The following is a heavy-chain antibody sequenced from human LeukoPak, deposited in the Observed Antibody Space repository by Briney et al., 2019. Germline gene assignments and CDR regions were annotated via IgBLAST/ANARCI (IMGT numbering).Heavy chain of an antibody. J-gene: IGHJ3*02. Sequence: SEGSLRLSCAASGFTFSSYGMHWVRQAPGKGLEWVAFIRYDGSNKYYADSVKGRFTISRDNSKNTLYLQMNSLRAEDTAVYYCAKPHPVCDAFDIWGQGTMVTVSS. CDR3: AKPHPVCDAFDI. CDR1: GFTFSSYG. CDR2: IRYDGSNK. V-gene: IGHV3-30*02.